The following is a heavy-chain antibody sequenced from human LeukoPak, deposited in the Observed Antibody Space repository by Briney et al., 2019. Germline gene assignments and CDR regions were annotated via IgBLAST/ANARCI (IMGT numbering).Heavy chain of an antibody. V-gene: IGHV3-23*01. CDR3: ATYSRSLFRHFDF. D-gene: IGHD6-6*01. J-gene: IGHJ4*02. Sequence: PGGSLRLSCAASGFIFSTYAMSWVRQAPGKGLEWVSSITDSGTNTYYADSVKGRFTISRDNSKNTLYLQVDSLRAEDTAIYYCATYSRSLFRHFDFWGQGTLVTVSS. CDR2: ITDSGTNT. CDR1: GFIFSTYA.